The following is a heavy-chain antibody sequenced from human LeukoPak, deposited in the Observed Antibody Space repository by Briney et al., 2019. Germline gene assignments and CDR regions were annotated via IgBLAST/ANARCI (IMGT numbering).Heavy chain of an antibody. J-gene: IGHJ6*03. Sequence: PSETLSLTCTVSGYSISSGYYWGWIRQPPGKGLEWIGSIYHSGSTYYNPSLKSRVTISVDTSKNQFSLKLSSVTAADTAVYYCASTEVAGTVYYYYMDVWGKGTTVTVSS. CDR2: IYHSGST. CDR1: GYSISSGYY. CDR3: ASTEVAGTVYYYYMDV. D-gene: IGHD6-19*01. V-gene: IGHV4-38-2*02.